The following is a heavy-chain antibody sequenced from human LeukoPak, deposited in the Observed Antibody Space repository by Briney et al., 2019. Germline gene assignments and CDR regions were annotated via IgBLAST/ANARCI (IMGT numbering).Heavy chain of an antibody. D-gene: IGHD5-24*01. CDR1: GGSFSSSSYY. V-gene: IGHV4-39*01. CDR3: ARHFDRDGYKSNAFDI. CDR2: MYYSGST. J-gene: IGHJ3*02. Sequence: SETLSLTCTVSGGSFSSSSYYWGWIRQPPGKGLEWVGSMYYSGSTYYNASLRSRVTISVDTSKNQFSLKLSSVTAADTAVYYCARHFDRDGYKSNAFDIWGQGTMVTVSS.